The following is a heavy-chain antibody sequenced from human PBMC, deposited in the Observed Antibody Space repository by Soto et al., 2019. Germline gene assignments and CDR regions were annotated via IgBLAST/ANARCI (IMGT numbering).Heavy chain of an antibody. CDR3: AKDPYYYDTSEMDV. J-gene: IGHJ6*02. CDR1: GFTFSSYA. Sequence: PGGSLRLSXAASGFTFSSYAMSWVRQAPGKGLEWVSAIGGSGGSTYYADSVKGRFTISRDNSKNTLFLQMNSLRAEDTAVYYCAKDPYYYDTSEMDVWGQGTTVTV. D-gene: IGHD3-22*01. V-gene: IGHV3-23*01. CDR2: IGGSGGST.